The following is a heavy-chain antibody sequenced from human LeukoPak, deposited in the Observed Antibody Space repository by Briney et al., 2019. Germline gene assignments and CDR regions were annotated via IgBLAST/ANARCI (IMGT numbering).Heavy chain of an antibody. Sequence: SETLSLTCTVSGYSISSGYFWGWIRQSPVKGLEWIGSIYPSGSTYYNPSLKSRVTISVDTSKNQFSLKLSSVTAADTAVYYCARAYSSSWYFNWFDPWGQGTLVTVSS. D-gene: IGHD6-13*01. CDR3: ARAYSSSWYFNWFDP. CDR1: GYSISSGYF. J-gene: IGHJ5*02. CDR2: IYPSGST. V-gene: IGHV4-38-2*02.